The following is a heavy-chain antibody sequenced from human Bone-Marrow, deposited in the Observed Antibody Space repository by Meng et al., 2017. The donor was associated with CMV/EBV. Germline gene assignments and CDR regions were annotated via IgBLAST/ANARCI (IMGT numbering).Heavy chain of an antibody. Sequence: GGSLRLSCAAPEFTFSNFAMSWVRQAPGKGLEWISLIYSSSTYYADSVRGRFTISRDDSKNTLYLQMNNLRAEDTAVYYCAKGWRQFSIFDYWGQGTLVTVSS. CDR3: AKGWRQFSIFDY. V-gene: IGHV3-23*03. CDR1: EFTFSNFA. J-gene: IGHJ4*02. D-gene: IGHD5-24*01. CDR2: IYSSST.